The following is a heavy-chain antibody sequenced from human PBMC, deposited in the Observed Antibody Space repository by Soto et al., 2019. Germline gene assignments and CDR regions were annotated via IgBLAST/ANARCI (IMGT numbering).Heavy chain of an antibody. V-gene: IGHV1-46*03. CDR1: GYTFTSYY. J-gene: IGHJ4*02. Sequence: QVQLVQSGAEVKKPGASVKVSCKASGYTFTSYYMHWVRQAPGQGLEWMGIINPSGGSTSYAQKFQGRVTMTRDTSTSTVYMELSSLRSEDTAVYYCAREVSCSGGSCSRKRIDYWGQGTLVTVSS. CDR2: INPSGGST. D-gene: IGHD2-15*01. CDR3: AREVSCSGGSCSRKRIDY.